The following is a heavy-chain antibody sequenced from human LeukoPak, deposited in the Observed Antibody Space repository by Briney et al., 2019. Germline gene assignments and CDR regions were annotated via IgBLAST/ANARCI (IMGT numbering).Heavy chain of an antibody. J-gene: IGHJ6*03. V-gene: IGHV1-18*01. CDR3: ARVDYSARYCSSTSCHLGLYYYYYYMDV. D-gene: IGHD2-2*01. CDR1: GYTFTSYG. CDR2: ISAYNGNT. Sequence: ASVKVSCKASGYTFTSYGISWVRQAPGQGLEWMGWISAYNGNTNYAQKLQGRVTMTTDTSTSTAYMELRSPRSDDTAVYYCARVDYSARYCSSTSCHLGLYYYYYYMDVWGKGTTVTVSS.